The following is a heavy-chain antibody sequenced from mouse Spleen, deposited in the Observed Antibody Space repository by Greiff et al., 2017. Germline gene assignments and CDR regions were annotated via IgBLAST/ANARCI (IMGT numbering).Heavy chain of an antibody. CDR1: GYTFTSYW. V-gene: IGHV1-50*01. CDR2: IDPSDSYT. CDR3: ARSAYRGFAY. D-gene: IGHD2-10*01. J-gene: IGHJ3*01. Sequence: QVQLKQPGAELVKPGASVKLSCKASGYTFTSYWMRWVKQRPGQGLEWIGEIDPSDSYTNYNQKFKGKATLTVDTSSSTAYMQLSSLTSEDSAVYYCARSAYRGFAYWGQGTLVTVSA.